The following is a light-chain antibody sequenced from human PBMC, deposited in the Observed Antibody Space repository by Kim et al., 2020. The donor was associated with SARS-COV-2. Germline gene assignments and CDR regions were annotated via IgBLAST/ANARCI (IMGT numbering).Light chain of an antibody. Sequence: DIVLTQSPGTLSLSPGERATLSCRASQSVSSRFLAWYQLKPGQAPRPLIYGTSSRATGIPDRFSGTGSGTDFTLTISRLEPEDFAVYYCQLYVSSPPRVTFGGGTKVDIK. CDR2: GTS. CDR3: QLYVSSPPRVT. CDR1: QSVSSRF. V-gene: IGKV3-20*01. J-gene: IGKJ4*01.